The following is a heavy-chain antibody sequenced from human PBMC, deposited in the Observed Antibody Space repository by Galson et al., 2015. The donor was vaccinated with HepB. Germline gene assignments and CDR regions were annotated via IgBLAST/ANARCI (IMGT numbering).Heavy chain of an antibody. V-gene: IGHV3-11*06. CDR3: ARLSTPYQLRHYFDY. CDR1: GFTFSDYY. D-gene: IGHD2-2*01. Sequence: SLRLSCAASGFTFSDYYMSWIRQAPGQGLEWISYISTSSYHTNYADSVKGRFTISRDNAKNSLYLQMNSLRAEDTAVYYCARLSTPYQLRHYFDYWGQGTLVTVSS. CDR2: ISTSSYHT. J-gene: IGHJ4*02.